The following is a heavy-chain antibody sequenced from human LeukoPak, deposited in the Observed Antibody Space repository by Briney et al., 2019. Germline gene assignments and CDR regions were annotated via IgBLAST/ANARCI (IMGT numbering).Heavy chain of an antibody. CDR2: ISSSGGRT. Sequence: GGSLRLSCAASGFTFSSYAMSWVRQAPGKGLEWVSAISSSGGRTYYADSVKGRFTISRDNSKNTLYLQMNSLRAEDTAVYYCAKGRWSAVASKYFDYWGQGTLVTVSS. CDR1: GFTFSSYA. V-gene: IGHV3-23*01. D-gene: IGHD6-19*01. CDR3: AKGRWSAVASKYFDY. J-gene: IGHJ4*02.